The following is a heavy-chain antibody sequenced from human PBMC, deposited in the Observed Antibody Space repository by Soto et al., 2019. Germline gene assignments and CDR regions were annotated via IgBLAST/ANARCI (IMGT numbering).Heavy chain of an antibody. J-gene: IGHJ4*02. CDR3: ARENYFDY. CDR1: GFTFRNFW. Sequence: EEHLVESGGGLVQPGGSLRLSCAGSGFTFRNFWMGWVRQAPGKRLEWVANIKQDGSETSYADSVRGRFTVFRDNARNSLFLHMNRLRAEDTAVYYCARENYFDYWGQGALVTVSP. CDR2: IKQDGSET. V-gene: IGHV3-7*01.